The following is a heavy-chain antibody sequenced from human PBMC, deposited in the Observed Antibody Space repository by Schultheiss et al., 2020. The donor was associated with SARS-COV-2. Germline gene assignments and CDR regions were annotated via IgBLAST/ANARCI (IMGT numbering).Heavy chain of an antibody. CDR1: GGSFSGYY. CDR2: INHSGST. Sequence: SETLSLTCAVYGGSFSGYYWKWIRQPPGKGLEWIGEINHSGSTNYNPSLKSRVTISVDTSKNQFSLKLSSVTAADTAVYYCARRASYSDSSGHYWDDAFDIWGQGTMVTVSS. CDR3: ARRASYSDSSGHYWDDAFDI. D-gene: IGHD3-22*01. V-gene: IGHV4-34*01. J-gene: IGHJ3*02.